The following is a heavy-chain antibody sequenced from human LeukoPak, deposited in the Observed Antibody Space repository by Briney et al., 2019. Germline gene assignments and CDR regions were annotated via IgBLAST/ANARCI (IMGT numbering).Heavy chain of an antibody. Sequence: GESLKISCKASGYSFTTYWIAWVRQMPGKGLEWMGIIYPGDSNTRYSPSFQGQVTISADKSISTTYLQWSSLKASDTAMYYCARSTIHYYYYMDVWGKGTTVTVSS. CDR3: ARSTIHYYYYMDV. CDR1: GYSFTTYW. V-gene: IGHV5-51*01. CDR2: IYPGDSNT. D-gene: IGHD2/OR15-2a*01. J-gene: IGHJ6*03.